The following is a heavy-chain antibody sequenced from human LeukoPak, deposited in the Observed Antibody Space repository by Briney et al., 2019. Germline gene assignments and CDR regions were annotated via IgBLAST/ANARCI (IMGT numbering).Heavy chain of an antibody. J-gene: IGHJ4*02. CDR1: GFTFSSYA. CDR2: ISGSGGST. V-gene: IGHV3-23*01. Sequence: GGSLRLSCAASGFTFSSYAMSWVRQAPGKGLEWVSAISGSGGSTYHADSVKGRFTISRDNSKNTLYLQMNSLRAEDTAVYYCAKVPITMIVVVITVYDYWGQGPLVTVSS. D-gene: IGHD3-22*01. CDR3: AKVPITMIVVVITVYDY.